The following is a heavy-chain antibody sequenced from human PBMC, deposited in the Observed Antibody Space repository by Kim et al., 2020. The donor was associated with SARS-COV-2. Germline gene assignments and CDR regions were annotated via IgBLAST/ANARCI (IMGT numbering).Heavy chain of an antibody. CDR2: IWYDGSNK. CDR1: GFIFSSYG. J-gene: IGHJ4*02. Sequence: GGSLRLSCAASGFIFSSYGMHWVRQAPGKGLEWVAVIWYDGSNKYYADSVKGRFTISRDNAKNTLYLQSNSLRAEDTAVYYCGRMFGSSPLSCLDYWGQGTLVTVSS. V-gene: IGHV3-33*01. CDR3: GRMFGSSPLSCLDY. D-gene: IGHD3-10*02.